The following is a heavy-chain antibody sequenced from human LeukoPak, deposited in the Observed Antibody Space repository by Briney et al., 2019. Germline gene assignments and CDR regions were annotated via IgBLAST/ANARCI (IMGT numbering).Heavy chain of an antibody. Sequence: SETLSLTCAVYGGSFSGYYWSWIRQPPGKGLEWIGEINHSGSTNSNPSLKSRVTISVDTSKNQFSLKLRSVTAADTAVYYCARGRVITIFGVATGGNWFDPWGQGTWSPSPQ. D-gene: IGHD3-3*01. V-gene: IGHV4-34*01. CDR1: GGSFSGYY. CDR2: INHSGST. J-gene: IGHJ5*02. CDR3: ARGRVITIFGVATGGNWFDP.